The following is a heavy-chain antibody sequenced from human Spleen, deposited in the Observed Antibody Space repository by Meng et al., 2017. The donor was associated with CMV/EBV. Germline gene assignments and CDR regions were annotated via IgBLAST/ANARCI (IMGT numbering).Heavy chain of an antibody. J-gene: IGHJ3*01. CDR1: GYTLAHYG. CDR2: ISAYNDKT. Sequence: ASVKVSCKASGYTLAHYGISWVRQAPGQGLEWMGWISAYNDKTDYVRKFQGRVTMTTDTSASTAYMELRSLRSDDTAVYYCARPYSGVYNPCAFDLWGQGTRVTVSS. D-gene: IGHD3-22*01. CDR3: ARPYSGVYNPCAFDL. V-gene: IGHV1-18*01.